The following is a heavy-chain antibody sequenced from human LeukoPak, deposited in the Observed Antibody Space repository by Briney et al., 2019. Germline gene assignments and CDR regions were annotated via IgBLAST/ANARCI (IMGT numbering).Heavy chain of an antibody. CDR3: ARDWASVGASDDY. Sequence: ASETLSLTCTVSGYSISSGYYWGWIRQPPGKGLEWIGSIYYSGSTYYNPSLKSRVTISVDTSKNQFSLKLSSVTAADTAVYYCARDWASVGASDDYWGQGTLVTVSS. CDR2: IYYSGST. J-gene: IGHJ4*02. CDR1: GYSISSGYY. V-gene: IGHV4-38-2*02. D-gene: IGHD1-26*01.